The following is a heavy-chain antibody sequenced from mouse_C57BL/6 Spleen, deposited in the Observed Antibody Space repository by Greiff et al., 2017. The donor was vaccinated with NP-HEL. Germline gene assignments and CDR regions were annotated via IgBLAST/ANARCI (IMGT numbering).Heavy chain of an antibody. V-gene: IGHV1-26*01. CDR3: ARGGLYSNYEAMDY. J-gene: IGHJ4*01. D-gene: IGHD2-5*01. CDR1: GYTFTDYY. Sequence: EVQLQQSGPELVKPGASVKISCKASGYTFTDYYMNWVKQSHGKSLEWIGDINPNNGGTSYNQKFKGKATLTVDKSSSTAYMELRSLTSEDSAVYYCARGGLYSNYEAMDYWGQGTSVTVSS. CDR2: INPNNGGT.